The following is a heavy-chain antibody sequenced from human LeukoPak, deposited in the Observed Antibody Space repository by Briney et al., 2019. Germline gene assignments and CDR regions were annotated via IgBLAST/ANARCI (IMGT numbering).Heavy chain of an antibody. CDR1: GGSISSSNW. D-gene: IGHD3-10*01. CDR2: IYHSGST. Sequence: SETLSLTCAASGGSISSSNWWSWVRQPPGKGLEWIGEIYHSGSTNYNPSLKSRVTISVDKSKNQFSLKLSSVTAADTAVYYCARGVLWFGELLPWFDPWGQGTLVTVSS. J-gene: IGHJ5*02. CDR3: ARGVLWFGELLPWFDP. V-gene: IGHV4-4*02.